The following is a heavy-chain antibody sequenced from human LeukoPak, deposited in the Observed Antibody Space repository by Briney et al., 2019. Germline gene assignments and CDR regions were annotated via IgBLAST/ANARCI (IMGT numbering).Heavy chain of an antibody. CDR3: ARDLFSAVTTPIYYYYYYMDV. CDR1: GFTFSSYG. J-gene: IGHJ6*03. V-gene: IGHV3-30*02. Sequence: GGSLRLSCAASGFTFSSYGMHWVRQAPGKGLEWVAFIRYDGSNKYYADSVKGRFTISRDNSKNTLYLQMNSLRAEDTAVYYCARDLFSAVTTPIYYYYYYMDVWGKGTTVTVSS. D-gene: IGHD4-17*01. CDR2: IRYDGSNK.